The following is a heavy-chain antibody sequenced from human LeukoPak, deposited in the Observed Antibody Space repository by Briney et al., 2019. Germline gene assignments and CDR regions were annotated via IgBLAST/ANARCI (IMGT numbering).Heavy chain of an antibody. CDR1: GGAISGYV. Sequence: PSETLSLTCTVSGGAISGYVWSWIRQPPGKGLEWVSVIFSGGGTNYADSVKGRLTISRDNSKNTLYLQMNSLRAEDTAVYYCARGGATRYCTNGVCHYFDYWGQGTLVTVSS. D-gene: IGHD2-8*01. J-gene: IGHJ4*02. CDR3: ARGGATRYCTNGVCHYFDY. CDR2: IFSGGGT. V-gene: IGHV3-66*01.